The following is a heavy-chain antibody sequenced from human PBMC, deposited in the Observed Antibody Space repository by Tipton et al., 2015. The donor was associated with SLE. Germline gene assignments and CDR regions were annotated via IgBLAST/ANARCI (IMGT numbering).Heavy chain of an antibody. V-gene: IGHV4-34*01. CDR2: FTRSGGT. D-gene: IGHD5-18*01. J-gene: IGHJ4*02. CDR1: SGFFRDYW. Sequence: TLSLTCAAYSGFFRDYWWSWIRQPPGKGLGWIGEFTRSGGTNYNPSLKSRVSISADRSKNQFSLNLRSMTAADTAVYYCARQSDTTMVAYFDSWGQGTVVTVSS. CDR3: ARQSDTTMVAYFDS.